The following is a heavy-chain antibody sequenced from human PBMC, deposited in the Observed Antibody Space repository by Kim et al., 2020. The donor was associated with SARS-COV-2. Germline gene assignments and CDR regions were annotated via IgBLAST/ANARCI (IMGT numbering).Heavy chain of an antibody. J-gene: IGHJ4*02. Sequence: GGSLRLSCVTSGFTFGTYAMSWVRQAPEKGLEWVSGISSSGGSTYYADSVMGRFTISRDSSKNMLYLQMVSLRVDDTALYYCARTRSCSSTSCYVDYWGQGTLVTVPS. V-gene: IGHV3-23*01. CDR1: GFTFGTYA. CDR2: ISSSGGST. D-gene: IGHD2-2*01. CDR3: ARTRSCSSTSCYVDY.